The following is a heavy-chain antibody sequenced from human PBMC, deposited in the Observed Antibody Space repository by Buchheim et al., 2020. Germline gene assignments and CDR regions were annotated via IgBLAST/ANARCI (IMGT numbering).Heavy chain of an antibody. CDR2: ISYDGRNK. J-gene: IGHJ4*02. CDR1: GFTFSSYA. D-gene: IGHD4-17*01. V-gene: IGHV3-30-3*01. CDR3: ARDRAYGDPNLYFDY. Sequence: QVQLLKSGGGVVQPGRSLRLSCAASGFTFSSYAMHWVRQAPGKGLEWVAVISYDGRNKYYADSVKGRFTISRANSKNTLSLQMNSLRAEDTAVYYCARDRAYGDPNLYFDYWGQGTL.